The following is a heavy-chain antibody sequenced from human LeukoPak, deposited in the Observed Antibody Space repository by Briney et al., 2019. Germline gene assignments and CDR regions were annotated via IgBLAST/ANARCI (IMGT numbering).Heavy chain of an antibody. V-gene: IGHV1-24*01. Sequence: ASVKVSCKVSGYTLTELSMHWVRQAPGKGLEWMGGFDPEDGETIYAQKFQGRVTMTEDTSTDTAYMDLSSLRSEDTAVYYCATHRFLAAAGLFDYWGQGTLVTVSS. CDR2: FDPEDGET. CDR1: GYTLTELS. D-gene: IGHD6-13*01. CDR3: ATHRFLAAAGLFDY. J-gene: IGHJ4*02.